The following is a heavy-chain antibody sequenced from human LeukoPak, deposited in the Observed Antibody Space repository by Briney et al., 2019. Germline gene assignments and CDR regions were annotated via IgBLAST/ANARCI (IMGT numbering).Heavy chain of an antibody. CDR1: GYSFTSYW. CDR2: IYPGDSGT. J-gene: IGHJ6*03. D-gene: IGHD3-10*01. Sequence: GESLKISCKGSGYSFTSYWIGWVRQMPGKGLEWMGIIYPGDSGTRYSPSFQGQVTIPADKSISTAYLQWSSLKASDTAMYYCARHRRITMVREASNNYYYYMDVWGKGTTVTVSS. CDR3: ARHRRITMVREASNNYYYYMDV. V-gene: IGHV5-51*01.